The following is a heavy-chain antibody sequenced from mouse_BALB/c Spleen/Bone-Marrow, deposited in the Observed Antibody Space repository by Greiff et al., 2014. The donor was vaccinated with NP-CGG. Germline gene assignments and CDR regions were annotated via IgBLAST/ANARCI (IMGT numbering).Heavy chain of an antibody. D-gene: IGHD2-14*01. J-gene: IGHJ4*01. CDR1: GYSFTSYW. Sequence: VQLQQSGTVLPRPGTSVRMSCKASGYSFTSYWMHWVKQRPGQGLEWIGAIYPGNSEISYNQKFKGKAKLTAVTSASTAYMELSSLTNEDSAVYYCTIYRCDEDAMDYWGQGASVTVSS. V-gene: IGHV1-5*01. CDR2: IYPGNSEI. CDR3: TIYRCDEDAMDY.